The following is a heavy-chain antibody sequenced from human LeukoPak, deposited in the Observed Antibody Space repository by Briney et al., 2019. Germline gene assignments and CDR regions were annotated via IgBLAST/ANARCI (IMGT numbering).Heavy chain of an antibody. CDR1: GFTFSSYA. D-gene: IGHD3-22*01. Sequence: GGALRLSCAASGFTFSSYAMHWVRQAPGKGLEYVSVISINGGSTYYANSVRGRFIISRDNSKNTLYLQMGSLRAEDEALYYCARRRYSYDSSGYFFDYWGQGTLVTVSS. CDR2: ISINGGST. CDR3: ARRRYSYDSSGYFFDY. J-gene: IGHJ4*02. V-gene: IGHV3-64*01.